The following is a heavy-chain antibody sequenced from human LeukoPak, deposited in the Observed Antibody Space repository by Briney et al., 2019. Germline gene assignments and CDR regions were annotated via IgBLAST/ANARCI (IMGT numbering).Heavy chain of an antibody. Sequence: GASVTVSCKTSGYTFTNHPMHWMRQAPGQRIEWMGWINTDNGNTKYSQKFQGRVAFTRDTSASTAYMELNSLTSEDTSVYYCAPLIGAYFDYWGQGTLVTVSS. D-gene: IGHD3-22*01. J-gene: IGHJ4*02. V-gene: IGHV1-3*04. CDR2: INTDNGNT. CDR1: GYTFTNHP. CDR3: APLIGAYFDY.